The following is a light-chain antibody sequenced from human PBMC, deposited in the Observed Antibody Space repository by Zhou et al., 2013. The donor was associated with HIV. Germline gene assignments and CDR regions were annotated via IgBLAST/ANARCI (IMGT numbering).Light chain of an antibody. Sequence: EIVMTQSPATLSVSPGERATLSCRASQNIRSHLAWYQQKPGQAPRLVIYAASTRATGTPAGSVAVGLGQNSLSPSAACSLKILLVYYCQYYNNWPLSXTFGQGTKVEVK. CDR3: QYYNNWPLSXT. CDR1: QNIRSH. J-gene: IGKJ1*01. CDR2: AAS. V-gene: IGKV3-15*01.